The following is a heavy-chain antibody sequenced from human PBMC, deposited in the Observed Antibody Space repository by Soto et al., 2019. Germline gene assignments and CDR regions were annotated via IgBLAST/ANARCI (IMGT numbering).Heavy chain of an antibody. D-gene: IGHD1-7*01. CDR2: ISGGSSYI. J-gene: IGHJ4*02. CDR3: ARDRNWNCDY. Sequence: GGSLRLSCAASGFTFSSYSMNWVRQAPGKGLEWVSSISGGSSYIYYADSLKGRFTISRDNAKNSLYLQMNSLRAEDTAVYYCARDRNWNCDYWGQGTLVTVSS. V-gene: IGHV3-21*01. CDR1: GFTFSSYS.